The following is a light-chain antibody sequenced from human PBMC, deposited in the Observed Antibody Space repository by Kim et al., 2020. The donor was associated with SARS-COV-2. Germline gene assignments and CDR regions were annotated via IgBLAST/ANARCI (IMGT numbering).Light chain of an antibody. CDR2: AAS. CDR1: QSITNY. CDR3: QQSYTTPRT. V-gene: IGKV1-39*01. Sequence: ASVGDRVTITCRASQSITNYLSWYQQKPGKAPNLLIHAASSLQSGVPSRFSGSGSGADFTLTISSLQPEDFATYYCQQSYTTPRTFGQGTRLEIK. J-gene: IGKJ5*01.